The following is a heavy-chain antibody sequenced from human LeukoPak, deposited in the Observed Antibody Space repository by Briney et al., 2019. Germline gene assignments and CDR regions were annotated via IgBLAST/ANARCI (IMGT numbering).Heavy chain of an antibody. CDR2: IISYNGKT. CDR1: GYTFTNYG. D-gene: IGHD5-12*01. J-gene: IGHJ4*02. V-gene: IGHV1-18*04. CDR3: ATASGGYEVFDY. Sequence: ASVKVSCKTSGYTFTNYGINWVRQAPGQGLEWMGWIISYNGKTNYAQKLQGRITMTTDTSTSTAYMELRSLRSDDTAVYYCATASGGYEVFDYWGQGTLVTVSS.